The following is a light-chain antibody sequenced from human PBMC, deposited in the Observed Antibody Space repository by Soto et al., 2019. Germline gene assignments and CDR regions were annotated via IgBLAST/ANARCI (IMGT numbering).Light chain of an antibody. CDR2: GAS. CDR1: QSVSSSY. CDR3: QQYASSPWT. Sequence: EIVLTHSPGTLSLSPGERATLSCSASQSVSSSYLAWYQQKPGQAPTLLMYGASSRAAGIPDRFSGSGSGTDFTLTISRLEPEDFAVYSCQQYASSPWTFGQGTKVDI. J-gene: IGKJ1*01. V-gene: IGKV3-20*01.